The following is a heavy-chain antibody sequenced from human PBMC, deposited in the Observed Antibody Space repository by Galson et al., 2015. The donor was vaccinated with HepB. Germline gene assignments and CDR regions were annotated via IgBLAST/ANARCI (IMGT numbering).Heavy chain of an antibody. D-gene: IGHD3-16*01. CDR1: GGSISSSSYY. CDR2: IYHSGNT. J-gene: IGHJ4*02. CDR3: AGGGNYDYVWGRPLDY. V-gene: IGHV4-39*07. Sequence: ETLSLTCTVSGGSISSSSYYWGWIRQPPGKGLEWIGNIYHSGNTYYNPSLKSRVTISVDTSKNQFSLKLSSVTAADTAVYYCAGGGNYDYVWGRPLDYWGQGTLVTVSS.